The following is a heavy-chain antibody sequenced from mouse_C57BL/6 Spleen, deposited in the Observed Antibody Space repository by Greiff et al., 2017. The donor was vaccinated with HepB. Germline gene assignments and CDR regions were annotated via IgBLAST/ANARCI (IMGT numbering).Heavy chain of an antibody. J-gene: IGHJ3*01. V-gene: IGHV10-1*01. CDR1: GFSFNTYA. Sequence: EAGGGLVQPKGSLKLSCAASGFSFNTYAMNWVRQAPGKGLEWVARIRSKSNNYATYYADSVKDRFTISRDDSESMLYLQMNNLKTEDTAMYYCVRHEDRGFAYWGQGTLVTVSA. CDR2: IRSKSNNYAT. CDR3: VRHEDRGFAY.